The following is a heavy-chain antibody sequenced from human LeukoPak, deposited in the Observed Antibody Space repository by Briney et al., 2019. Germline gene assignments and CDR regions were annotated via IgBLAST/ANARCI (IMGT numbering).Heavy chain of an antibody. CDR1: GFTFSTYW. J-gene: IGHJ5*02. V-gene: IGHV3-48*01. Sequence: GGSLRLSCAAPGFTFSTYWMAWVRQVPGKGLEWVSYISSSGSTIYYADSVKGRFTISRDNSKNTLYLQMNSLRAEDTAVYYCAREHPKSSSWFNWFDPWGQGTLVTVSS. CDR3: AREHPKSSSWFNWFDP. CDR2: ISSSGSTI. D-gene: IGHD6-13*01.